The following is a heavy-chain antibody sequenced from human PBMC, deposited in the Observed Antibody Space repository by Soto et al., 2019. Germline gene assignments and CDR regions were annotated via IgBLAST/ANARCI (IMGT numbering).Heavy chain of an antibody. Sequence: EVHLVESGGGLVRPGGSLRLSCAASGFIFSSYAINWVRQAPGKGLEWVSYISGSGTTIYYADSVKGRFTISRDYAKSSLYPQMNSLRAEDTARYYCASFSRMADGYYWGQGTLVTVSS. V-gene: IGHV3-48*01. CDR3: ASFSRMADGYY. J-gene: IGHJ4*02. CDR1: GFIFSSYA. D-gene: IGHD3-22*01. CDR2: ISGSGTTI.